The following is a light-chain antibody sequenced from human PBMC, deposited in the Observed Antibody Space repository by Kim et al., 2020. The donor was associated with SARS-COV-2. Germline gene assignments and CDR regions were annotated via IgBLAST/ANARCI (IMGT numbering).Light chain of an antibody. J-gene: IGLJ3*02. CDR1: SGSVSTNYY. CDR2: STS. V-gene: IGLV8-61*01. Sequence: QTVVTQEPSFSVSPGGTVTLTCGLSSGSVSTNYYPGWCQQTPGQAPRTLIYSTSTRSSGVPDRFSGSILGNKAALTITGAQADDESDYYCVLYMGSGIWVFGGGTQLTVL. CDR3: VLYMGSGIWV.